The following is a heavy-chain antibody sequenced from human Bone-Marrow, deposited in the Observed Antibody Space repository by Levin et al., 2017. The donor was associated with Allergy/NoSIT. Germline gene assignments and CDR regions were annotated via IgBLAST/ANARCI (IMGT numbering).Heavy chain of an antibody. CDR3: AGSIAAAGGDAFDI. J-gene: IGHJ3*02. D-gene: IGHD6-13*01. V-gene: IGHV4-30-2*01. CDR1: GGSISSGGYS. CDR2: IYHSGST. Sequence: NSSETLSLTCAVSGGSISSGGYSWSWIRQPPGKGLEWIGYIYHSGSTYYNPSLKSRVTISVDRSKNQFSLKLSSVTAADTAVYYCAGSIAAAGGDAFDIWGQGTMVTVSS.